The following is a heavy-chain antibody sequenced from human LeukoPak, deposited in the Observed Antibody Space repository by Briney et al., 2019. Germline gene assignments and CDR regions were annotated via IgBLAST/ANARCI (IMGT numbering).Heavy chain of an antibody. Sequence: GGSLRLSCAASGFTFSTYWMSWVRQAPGKGLEWVANIKQDGSEKYYVDSVKGRFTISRDNAKNSLYLQMSSLRADDTAVYYCARDLPTGSDYFDYWGQGTLVTVSS. J-gene: IGHJ4*02. CDR3: ARDLPTGSDYFDY. V-gene: IGHV3-7*01. CDR2: IKQDGSEK. CDR1: GFTFSTYW. D-gene: IGHD6-6*01.